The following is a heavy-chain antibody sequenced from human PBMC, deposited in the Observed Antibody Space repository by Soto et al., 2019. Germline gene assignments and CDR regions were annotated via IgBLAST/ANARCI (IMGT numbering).Heavy chain of an antibody. J-gene: IGHJ4*02. CDR2: ISGSGGST. V-gene: IGHV3-23*01. Sequence: SLRLSCAASGFTFSSYAMSWVRQAPGKGLEWVSAISGSGGSTYYADSVKGRFTISRDNSKNTLYLQMNSLRAEDTAVYYCAKGRLVVVITTVFDYWGQGTLVTVSS. CDR1: GFTFSSYA. CDR3: AKGRLVVVITTVFDY. D-gene: IGHD3-22*01.